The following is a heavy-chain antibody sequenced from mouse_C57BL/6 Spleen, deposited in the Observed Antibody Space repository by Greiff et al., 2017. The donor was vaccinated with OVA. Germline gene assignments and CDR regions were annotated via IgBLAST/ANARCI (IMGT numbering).Heavy chain of an antibody. J-gene: IGHJ3*01. D-gene: IGHD4-1*01. V-gene: IGHV1-55*01. CDR1: GYTFNSYW. Sequence: QVQLQQPGAELVKPGASVKMSCKASGYTFNSYWINWVKQRPGQGLEWIGDIYPGSGSTNYNEKFKSKATLTVDTSSSTAYMQLSSLTSEDAAVYYGGRTGGTFAYWGQGTLVTVSA. CDR2: IYPGSGST. CDR3: GRTGGTFAY.